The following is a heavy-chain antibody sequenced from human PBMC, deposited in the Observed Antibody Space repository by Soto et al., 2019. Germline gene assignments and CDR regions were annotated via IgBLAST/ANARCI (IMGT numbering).Heavy chain of an antibody. CDR1: SNAMSSSD. CDR3: ARDSGSNLDY. J-gene: IGHJ4*02. Sequence: SLTTTASSNAMSSSDCSWIRQPPGKGLEWIGYIYYSGSTNYNPSLKSRVTISVDTSKNQFSLKLSSVTAADTAVYYCARDSGSNLDYWGQGILVTVSS. V-gene: IGHV4-59*01. D-gene: IGHD6-13*01. CDR2: IYYSGST.